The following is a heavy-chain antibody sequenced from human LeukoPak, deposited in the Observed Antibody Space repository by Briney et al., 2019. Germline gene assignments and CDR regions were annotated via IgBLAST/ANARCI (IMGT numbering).Heavy chain of an antibody. CDR1: GFTFSSYA. Sequence: SGGSLRLSCAASGFTFSSYAMSWVRQAPGKGLEWVSAISGSGGSTYYADSVKGRFTISRDNSKNTLYLQMNSLRAEDTAVYYCAKLGGIVVVPAAHAPWGQGTLVTVSS. D-gene: IGHD2-2*01. CDR3: AKLGGIVVVPAAHAP. J-gene: IGHJ5*02. V-gene: IGHV3-23*01. CDR2: ISGSGGST.